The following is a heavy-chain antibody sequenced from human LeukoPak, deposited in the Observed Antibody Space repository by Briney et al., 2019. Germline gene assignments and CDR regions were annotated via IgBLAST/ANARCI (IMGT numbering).Heavy chain of an antibody. D-gene: IGHD2-15*01. CDR1: GGSISSSDW. V-gene: IGHV4-4*02. Sequence: SGTLSLTCAVSGGSISSSDWWSWVRQPPGKGLEWIGYIYYSGSTNYNPSLKSRVTISVDTSKNQFSLKLSSVTAADTAVYYCARDHCNGGSCYSYEVWGQGTLVTVSS. CDR3: ARDHCNGGSCYSYEV. J-gene: IGHJ4*02. CDR2: IYYSGST.